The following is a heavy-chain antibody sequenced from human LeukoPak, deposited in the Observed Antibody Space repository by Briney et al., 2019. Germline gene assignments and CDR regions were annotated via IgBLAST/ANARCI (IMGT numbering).Heavy chain of an antibody. Sequence: GGSLRLSCAASGFTFSSYGMHWVRQAPGKGLEWVAVIWYDGSNKYYADSVKGRFTISRDNSKNTLYLQMNSLRAEDTAVYYCARMVGYCSGGTCYTQRWFDPWGQGTLVTVSS. CDR3: ARMVGYCSGGTCYTQRWFDP. D-gene: IGHD2-15*01. J-gene: IGHJ5*02. V-gene: IGHV3-33*01. CDR2: IWYDGSNK. CDR1: GFTFSSYG.